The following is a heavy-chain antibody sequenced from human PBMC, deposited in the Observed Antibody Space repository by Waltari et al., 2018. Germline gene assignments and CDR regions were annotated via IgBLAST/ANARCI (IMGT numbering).Heavy chain of an antibody. CDR3: ARGPVDGTKRGAFDI. V-gene: IGHV3-30*03. CDR2: VSYDGSET. J-gene: IGHJ3*02. D-gene: IGHD1-1*01. Sequence: QVQLVESGGTVVRPGKSLRLSCVGSGFIFGRNGMHWVRQAPGKGLEWVAGVSYDGSETYYGDSVKGRFTISRDKSNNTLHLQMTSLRDEDTAIFYCARGPVDGTKRGAFDIWGQGTMVTVSS. CDR1: GFIFGRNG.